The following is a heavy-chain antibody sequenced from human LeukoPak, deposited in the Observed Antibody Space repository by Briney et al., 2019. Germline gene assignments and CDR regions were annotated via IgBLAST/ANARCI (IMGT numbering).Heavy chain of an antibody. D-gene: IGHD5-18*01. V-gene: IGHV4-34*01. Sequence: PGGSLRLSCAAPGFTFSDYYMSWIRQPPGKGLEWIGEINHSGSTNYNPSLKSRVTISVDTSKNQFSLKLSPVTAADTAVYYCARESSYGYYFDYWGQGTLVTVSS. CDR1: GFTFSDYY. CDR2: INHSGST. CDR3: ARESSYGYYFDY. J-gene: IGHJ4*02.